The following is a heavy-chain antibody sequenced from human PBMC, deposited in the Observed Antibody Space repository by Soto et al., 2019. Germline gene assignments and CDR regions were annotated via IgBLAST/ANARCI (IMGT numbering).Heavy chain of an antibody. CDR2: IDHSGST. D-gene: IGHD6-25*01. V-gene: IGHV4-34*01. J-gene: IGHJ4*02. CDR3: ARSSWFQSLRAALGY. CDR1: GASLSGYY. Sequence: PSETLSLTCDVSGASLSGYYWTWIRQPPGKGLEWIGEIDHSGSTNYNPSLKSRVTTSGDTSKSQVSLQLTSMTAADTAIYYCARSSWFQSLRAALGYWGQGTLVTVYS.